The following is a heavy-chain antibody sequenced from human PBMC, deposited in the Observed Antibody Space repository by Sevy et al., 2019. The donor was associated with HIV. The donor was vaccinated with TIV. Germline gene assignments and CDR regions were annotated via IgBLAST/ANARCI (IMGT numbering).Heavy chain of an antibody. CDR1: GGSFSGYY. CDR2: INHSGST. D-gene: IGHD2-2*01. V-gene: IGHV4-34*01. J-gene: IGHJ5*02. CDR3: ARAPPVVVVPGAPSWFDP. Sequence: SETLSLTCAVYGGSFSGYYWNWIRQSPGKGLEWIGEINHSGSTHYNPSLKSRVTISEDTSKNQFSLRLNSVTAADTAVYYCARAPPVVVVPGAPSWFDPWGQGTLVTVSS.